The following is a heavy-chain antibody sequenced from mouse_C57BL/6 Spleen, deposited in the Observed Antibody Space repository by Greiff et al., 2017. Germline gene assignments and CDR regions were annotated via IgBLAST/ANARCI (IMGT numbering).Heavy chain of an antibody. V-gene: IGHV1-39*01. CDR2: INPNYGTT. J-gene: IGHJ2*01. CDR1: GYSFTDYN. Sequence: VQLKESGPELVKPGASVKISCKASGYSFTDYNMNWVKQSNGKSLEWIGVINPNYGTTSYNQKFKGKATLTVYQSSSTAYMQLNSLTSEDSAVYYCARGSNHHRSMMDFDYWGQGTTLTVSS. D-gene: IGHD2-3*01. CDR3: ARGSNHHRSMMDFDY.